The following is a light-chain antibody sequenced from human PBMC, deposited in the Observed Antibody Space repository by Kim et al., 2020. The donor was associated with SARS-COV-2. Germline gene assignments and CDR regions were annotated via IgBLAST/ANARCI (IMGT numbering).Light chain of an antibody. J-gene: IGKJ1*01. CDR1: QSVHIW. CDR3: QQYHTHST. CDR2: QAS. V-gene: IGKV1-5*03. Sequence: SASVGDTVTITCRASQSVHIWLAWYQQIPGKAPKLLIHQASNLQTGVPSRFNGRGSGSEFTLTINSLQSGDFATYYCQQYHTHSTFGQGTKVDIK.